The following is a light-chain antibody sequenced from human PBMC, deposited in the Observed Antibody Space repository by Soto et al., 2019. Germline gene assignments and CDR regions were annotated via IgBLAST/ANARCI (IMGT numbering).Light chain of an antibody. Sequence: EIVMTQSPPSLTVTPGEPASISCRSSQRLLHSNGNTFLDWYLQKPGQSPQLLIYLGSNRASGGPDRVSEREAGRDFTLKCSRGEAEEVGVYYFMQALDTPYTFGQGTKLEIK. J-gene: IGKJ2*01. CDR1: QRLLHSNGNTF. CDR2: LGS. CDR3: MQALDTPYT. V-gene: IGKV2-28*01.